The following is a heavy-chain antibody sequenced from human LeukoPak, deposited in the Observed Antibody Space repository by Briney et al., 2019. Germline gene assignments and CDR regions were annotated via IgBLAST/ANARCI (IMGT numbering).Heavy chain of an antibody. CDR2: IKQDGSEK. J-gene: IGHJ6*02. Sequence: GGSLRLSCAASGFTFSNYAMSWVRQAPGKGLEWVANIKQDGSEKYYVDSVKGRLTISRDNAKNSLYLQMNSLRAEDTAVYYCARVSRDFYSNYYYYYGMDVWGQGTTVTVSS. D-gene: IGHD4-11*01. CDR1: GFTFSNYA. CDR3: ARVSRDFYSNYYYYYGMDV. V-gene: IGHV3-7*01.